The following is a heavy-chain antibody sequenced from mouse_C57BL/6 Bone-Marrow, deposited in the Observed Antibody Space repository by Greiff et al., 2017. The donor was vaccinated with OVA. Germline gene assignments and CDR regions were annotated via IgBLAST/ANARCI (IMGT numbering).Heavy chain of an antibody. Sequence: EVKLVESGGGLVKPGGSLKLSCAASGFTFSDYGMHWVRQAPEKGLEWVAYISSGSSTIYYADTVKGRFTISRDNAKNTLFLQMTSLRSEDTAMYYCARLYDGYYYFDYWGQGTTLTVSS. V-gene: IGHV5-17*01. CDR3: ARLYDGYYYFDY. CDR1: GFTFSDYG. D-gene: IGHD2-3*01. CDR2: ISSGSSTI. J-gene: IGHJ2*01.